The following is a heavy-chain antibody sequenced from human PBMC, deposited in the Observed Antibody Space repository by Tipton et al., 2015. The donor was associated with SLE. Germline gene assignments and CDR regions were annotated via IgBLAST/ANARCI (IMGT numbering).Heavy chain of an antibody. CDR3: AREGASSSWYGGSYYYYGMDV. D-gene: IGHD6-13*01. CDR2: IYHSGST. V-gene: IGHV4-38-2*02. Sequence: LRLSCAVSGYSISSGYYWGWIRQPPGKGLEWIGSIYHSGSTYYNPSLKSRVTISVDTAKNQFSLKLSSVTAADTAVYYCAREGASSSWYGGSYYYYGMDVWDQGTTVTVSS. CDR1: GYSISSGYY. J-gene: IGHJ6*02.